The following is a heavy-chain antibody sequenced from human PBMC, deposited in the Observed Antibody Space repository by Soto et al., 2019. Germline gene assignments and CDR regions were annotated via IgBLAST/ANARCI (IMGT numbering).Heavy chain of an antibody. Sequence: QVQLVQSGAEVKKPGSSVKVSCKASGGTFSSYAITWVRQAPGQGLEWMGGIIPIFGTASYAQKFQGRVTITADESTSTAYMELISLRAKDTAVYYCAREVTMVRGATPGTVYYCYGMDVWGQGTTVTVSS. CDR3: AREVTMVRGATPGTVYYCYGMDV. J-gene: IGHJ6*02. CDR2: IIPIFGTA. D-gene: IGHD3-10*01. CDR1: GGTFSSYA. V-gene: IGHV1-69*01.